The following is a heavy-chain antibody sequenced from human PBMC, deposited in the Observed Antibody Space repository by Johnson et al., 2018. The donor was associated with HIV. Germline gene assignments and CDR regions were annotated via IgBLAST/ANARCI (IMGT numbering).Heavy chain of an antibody. Sequence: QVQLVESGGGVVQPGRSLRLSCAASGFTFSSYGMHWVRQAPGKGLEWVAVISYDGSNKYYADSVKGRFTISRDNSKNTLYLQMNSLRAEDTAVYYCARDLLSSHLYAFDIWGQGTMVTVSS. J-gene: IGHJ3*02. CDR3: ARDLLSSHLYAFDI. CDR1: GFTFSSYG. CDR2: ISYDGSNK. V-gene: IGHV3-30*03. D-gene: IGHD3-10*01.